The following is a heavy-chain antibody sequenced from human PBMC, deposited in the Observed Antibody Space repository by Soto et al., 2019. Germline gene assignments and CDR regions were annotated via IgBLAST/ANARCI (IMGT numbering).Heavy chain of an antibody. CDR2: ISSSSSTI. CDR1: GFTFSSYS. Sequence: GGSLRLSCAASGFTFSSYSMNWVRQAPGKGLEWVSYISSSSSTIYYADSVKGRFTISRDNAKNSLYLQMNSLRDEDTAVYYCARRGGDYYDSSGYYYVDYWGQGTLVTVSS. D-gene: IGHD3-22*01. J-gene: IGHJ4*02. CDR3: ARRGGDYYDSSGYYYVDY. V-gene: IGHV3-48*02.